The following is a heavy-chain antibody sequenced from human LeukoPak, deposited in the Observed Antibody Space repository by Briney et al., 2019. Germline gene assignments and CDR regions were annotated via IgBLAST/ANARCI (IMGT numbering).Heavy chain of an antibody. Sequence: PGGSLRLSCAPSGFTVTSNYMSWVRQAPGKGLKWVSVIYSGGSTYYADSVKGRFTISRDNSKNTLYLQMNSLRAEDTAVYYCARHLPAAPYYFDYWGQGTLVTVSS. CDR3: ARHLPAAPYYFDY. V-gene: IGHV3-53*01. CDR2: IYSGGST. D-gene: IGHD2-2*01. J-gene: IGHJ4*02. CDR1: GFTVTSNY.